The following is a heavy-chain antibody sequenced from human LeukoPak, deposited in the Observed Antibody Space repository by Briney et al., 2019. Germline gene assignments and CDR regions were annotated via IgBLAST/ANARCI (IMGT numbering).Heavy chain of an antibody. V-gene: IGHV1-69*04. CDR2: IIPIFAIV. J-gene: IGHJ4*02. D-gene: IGHD3-22*01. CDR3: ARADSSGYSLDENFDY. Sequence: SVKVSCKASGGTLSSYALNWVRQAPGQGLEWIGRIIPIFAIVNYAQSFQGRVTITADKSTNTAYMELSSLRFEDTAFYYCARADSSGYSLDENFDYWGQGTLVTVSS. CDR1: GGTLSSYA.